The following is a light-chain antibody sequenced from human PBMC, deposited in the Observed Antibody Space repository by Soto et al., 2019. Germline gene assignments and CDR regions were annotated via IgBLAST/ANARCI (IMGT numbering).Light chain of an antibody. CDR3: KQSKTFTLT. CDR2: AAS. J-gene: IGKJ4*01. CDR1: QAIERW. Sequence: DIHMTHSPSSLAASVGDRVTITCRASQAIERWLAWYQQKPGKAPKFLIYAASNLRSGVPSRLRGSGYGIDLSITISSMKTEDLATYYCKQSKTFTLTFGGGTKVDIK. V-gene: IGKV1-12*01.